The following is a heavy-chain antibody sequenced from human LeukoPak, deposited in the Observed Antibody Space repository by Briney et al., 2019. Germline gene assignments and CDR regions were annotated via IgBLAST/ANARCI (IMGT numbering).Heavy chain of an antibody. J-gene: IGHJ5*02. Sequence: ASVKVSCKASGYTFTSYYMHWVRQAPGQGLEWMGIINPSGGSTSYAQKFQGRVTMTRDMSTSTVYMELSSLRSEDTAVYYCARGLRDWKSIGRWFDPWGQGTLVTVSS. CDR2: INPSGGST. D-gene: IGHD1-1*01. V-gene: IGHV1-46*01. CDR1: GYTFTSYY. CDR3: ARGLRDWKSIGRWFDP.